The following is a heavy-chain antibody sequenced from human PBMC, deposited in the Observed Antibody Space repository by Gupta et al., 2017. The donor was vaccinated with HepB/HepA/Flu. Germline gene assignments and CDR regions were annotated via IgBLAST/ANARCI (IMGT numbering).Heavy chain of an antibody. J-gene: IGHJ4*02. CDR3: SRGRFGDLFDY. Sequence: QVQLQESGPRLVKPSQTLSLTCTVFGDSIGSGTYFWTWIRQHPQKGLEWIGFIHYTGSTSYNPSLKSRISISLDTSQNQFSLNMESVTAADTAVYFCSRGRFGDLFDYWGQGILVTVSS. CDR2: IHYTGST. CDR1: GDSIGSGTYF. D-gene: IGHD3-10*01. V-gene: IGHV4-31*02.